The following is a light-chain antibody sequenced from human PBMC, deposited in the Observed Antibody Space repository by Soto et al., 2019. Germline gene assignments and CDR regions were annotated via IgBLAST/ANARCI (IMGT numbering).Light chain of an antibody. CDR3: SPYTSSITHV. CDR1: RSDVGGYNY. CDR2: DVS. V-gene: IGLV2-14*01. J-gene: IGLJ1*01. Sequence: HSVLTQPASLSVSPGRSITISCIETRSDVGGYNYVSWYQQYPGKAPTLMIYDVSNRPSGVSNRFSGSKSGNTASLTISGLQAEDEAAYYCSPYTSSITHVSGTGTKVTVL.